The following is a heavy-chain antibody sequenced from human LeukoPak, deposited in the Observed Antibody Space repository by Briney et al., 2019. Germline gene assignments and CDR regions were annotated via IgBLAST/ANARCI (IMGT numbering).Heavy chain of an antibody. J-gene: IGHJ4*02. V-gene: IGHV3-30*02. CDR1: VFTFSTSG. Sequence: GGSLRLSCAASVFTFSTSGMHWVRQAPGKGLEWVAFIRYDERSKHYVDSVKGRFTISRDNSKNTVYLQMNSLKTEDTAVYYCAKEVYSSGWVIDDWGQGTLVTVSS. CDR3: AKEVYSSGWVIDD. D-gene: IGHD6-19*01. CDR2: IRYDERSK.